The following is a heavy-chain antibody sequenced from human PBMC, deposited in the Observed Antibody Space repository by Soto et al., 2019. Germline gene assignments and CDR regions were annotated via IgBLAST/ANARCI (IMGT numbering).Heavy chain of an antibody. Sequence: SETLSLTCTVSGGSLSNHYWTWIRQSPGKGLEWIGSIYYRVNTNYNPSLDSRVTMTVDTSKNEFSLQLTSMTTADTAVYYCARGHFVVYGGYFDYWGQGTLVTVSS. CDR1: GGSLSNHY. J-gene: IGHJ4*02. D-gene: IGHD4-17*01. V-gene: IGHV4-59*11. CDR2: IYYRVNT. CDR3: ARGHFVVYGGYFDY.